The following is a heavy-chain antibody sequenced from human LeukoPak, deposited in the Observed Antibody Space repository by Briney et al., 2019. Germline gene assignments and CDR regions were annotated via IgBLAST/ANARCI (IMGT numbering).Heavy chain of an antibody. Sequence: ASVKVSCKVSGYTLTELSMHWVRQAPGKGLEWMGGFDPEDGETIYAQKFQGRVTMTEDTSTDTAYMELSSLRSEDTAVSYCATDRHLVLEFDPWGQGTLVTVSS. J-gene: IGHJ5*02. CDR1: GYTLTELS. CDR2: FDPEDGET. V-gene: IGHV1-24*01. CDR3: ATDRHLVLEFDP.